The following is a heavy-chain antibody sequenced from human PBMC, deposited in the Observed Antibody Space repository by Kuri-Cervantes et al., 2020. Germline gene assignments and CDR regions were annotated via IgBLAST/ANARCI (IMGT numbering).Heavy chain of an antibody. Sequence: SCAVYGGSFSGYYWSWIRQPPGKGLEWIGEIYHSGSTNYNPSLKSRVTISVDTSKNQFSLKLSSVTAADTAVYYCAREPNWGSGYWGQGTLVTVSS. J-gene: IGHJ4*02. CDR3: AREPNWGSGY. D-gene: IGHD7-27*01. CDR2: IYHSGST. CDR1: GGSFSGYY. V-gene: IGHV4-34*01.